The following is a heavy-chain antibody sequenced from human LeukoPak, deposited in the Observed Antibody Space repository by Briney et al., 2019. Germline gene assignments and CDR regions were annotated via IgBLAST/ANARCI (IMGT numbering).Heavy chain of an antibody. J-gene: IGHJ4*02. D-gene: IGHD6-19*01. CDR3: ARGYSSGWYAPLGY. CDR2: IYYSGST. Sequence: SETLSLTCTVSGGSISSYYWSWIPQPPGKGLEWIGYIYYSGSTNYNPSLKSRVTISVDTSKNQFSLKLSSVTAADTAVYYCARGYSSGWYAPLGYWGQGPWLPSPQ. CDR1: GGSISSYY. V-gene: IGHV4-59*01.